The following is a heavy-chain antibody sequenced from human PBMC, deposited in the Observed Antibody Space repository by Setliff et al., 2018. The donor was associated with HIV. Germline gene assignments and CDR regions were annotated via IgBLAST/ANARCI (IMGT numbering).Heavy chain of an antibody. CDR2: INQDGTAT. CDR1: GFTFSSYP. Sequence: PGGSLRLSCAVSGFTFSSYPMTWVRQAPGKGLEWVANINQDGTATFYVDSVQGRFTISRDNAQNSLYLQLNSLRAEDTGVYHCARKFRPGHGVDVWGQGTTVTVSS. CDR3: ARKFRPGHGVDV. J-gene: IGHJ6*02. D-gene: IGHD3-10*01. V-gene: IGHV3-7*01.